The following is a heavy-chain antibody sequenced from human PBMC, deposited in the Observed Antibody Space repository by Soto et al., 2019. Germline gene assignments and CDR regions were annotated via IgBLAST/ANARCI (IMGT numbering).Heavy chain of an antibody. CDR1: GFSFSSFG. CDR2: NSYDGSNK. D-gene: IGHD3-16*02. V-gene: IGHV3-30*18. Sequence: QVQLVESGGGVVQPGRSLRLSCAASGFSFSSFGMHWVRQAPGKGLEWVAFNSYDGSNKYYADSVKGRFTISRDSSEKTLYLQMNSLRPEDTAVYYCAKALGELSPESYDYWDQGTLVTVSS. J-gene: IGHJ4*02. CDR3: AKALGELSPESYDY.